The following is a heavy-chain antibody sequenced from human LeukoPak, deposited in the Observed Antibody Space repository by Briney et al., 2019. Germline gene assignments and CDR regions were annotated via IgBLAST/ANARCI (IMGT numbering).Heavy chain of an antibody. D-gene: IGHD2-2*01. Sequence: ASVKVSCKASGGTFSSYAISWVRQAPGQGLEWMGRIIPILGIANYAQKFQGRVTITTDESTSTAYMELSSLRSEDTAVYYCARGSIVPAAYNWFDPWGQGTLVTVSS. V-gene: IGHV1-69*04. CDR3: ARGSIVPAAYNWFDP. CDR2: IIPILGIA. CDR1: GGTFSSYA. J-gene: IGHJ5*02.